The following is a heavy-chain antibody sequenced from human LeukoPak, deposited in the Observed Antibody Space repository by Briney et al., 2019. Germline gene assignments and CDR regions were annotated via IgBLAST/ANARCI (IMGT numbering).Heavy chain of an antibody. CDR3: ARVAATVTTSPVDY. J-gene: IGHJ4*02. CDR2: INHSGST. CDR1: GGSFSSYY. D-gene: IGHD4-17*01. V-gene: IGHV4-34*01. Sequence: PSETLSLTCAVYGGSFSSYYWSWIRQPPGKGLEWIGEINHSGSTNYNPSLKSRVTISVDTSKNQFSLKLSSVTAADTAVYYCARVAATVTTSPVDYWGQGTLVTASS.